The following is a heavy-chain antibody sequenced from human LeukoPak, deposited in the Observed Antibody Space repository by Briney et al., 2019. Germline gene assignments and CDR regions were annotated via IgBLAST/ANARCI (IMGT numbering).Heavy chain of an antibody. CDR1: GFTFSSYW. CDR2: IKQDGSEK. J-gene: IGHJ4*02. Sequence: GGSLRLSCAASGFTFSSYWMSWVRQAPGKGLEWVANIKQDGSEKYYVDSVKGRFTISRDNAKNSLYLQMNGLRVEDTAVYYCARVFPYCSSPSCYTADYWGQGTLVTVSS. CDR3: ARVFPYCSSPSCYTADY. V-gene: IGHV3-7*01. D-gene: IGHD2-2*02.